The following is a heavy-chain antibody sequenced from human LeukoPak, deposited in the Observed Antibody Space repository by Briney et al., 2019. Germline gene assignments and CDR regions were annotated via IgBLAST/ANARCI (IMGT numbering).Heavy chain of an antibody. V-gene: IGHV4-39*01. CDR1: GGSISSSSYY. J-gene: IGHJ4*02. D-gene: IGHD2-2*01. Sequence: KPSETLSLTCTVSGGSISSSSYYWGWIRQPPGKGLEWIGSIYYSGSTYYNPSLKSRVTISVDTSKNQFSLKLSSVTAADTAVYYCARHRKYQLLTHLDYWAREPWSPSPQ. CDR3: ARHRKYQLLTHLDY. CDR2: IYYSGST.